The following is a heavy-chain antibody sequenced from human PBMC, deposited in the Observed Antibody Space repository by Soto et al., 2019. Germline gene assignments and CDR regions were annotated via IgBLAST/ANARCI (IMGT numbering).Heavy chain of an antibody. Sequence: PVGSLRLSCAASGFTFSSYWMHWVRQVPGKGLVWVSRINSNGSDTIYADSVKGRFTISRDNAKNTLYLQMNSLTAEDTAVYYCAREGVHNYTEYYFDYWGQGTLVTVSS. J-gene: IGHJ4*02. CDR1: GFTFSSYW. V-gene: IGHV3-74*01. D-gene: IGHD3-10*01. CDR3: AREGVHNYTEYYFDY. CDR2: INSNGSDT.